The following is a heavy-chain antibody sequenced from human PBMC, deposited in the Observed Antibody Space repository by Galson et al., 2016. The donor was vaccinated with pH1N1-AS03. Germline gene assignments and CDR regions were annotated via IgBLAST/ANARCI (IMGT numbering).Heavy chain of an antibody. V-gene: IGHV1-69*13. Sequence: SVKVSCKASGGTFSSYTINRVRQAPGQGLEWMGGIIAIFRTTIYAQKFQGRVTTTADEFMRTVNMELSSLTSEDTAVYYCARGAGGDGTMLRGAHFWGQGTLVTVSS. CDR1: GGTFSSYT. CDR2: IIAIFRTT. J-gene: IGHJ4*02. CDR3: ARGAGGDGTMLRGAHF. D-gene: IGHD3-10*01.